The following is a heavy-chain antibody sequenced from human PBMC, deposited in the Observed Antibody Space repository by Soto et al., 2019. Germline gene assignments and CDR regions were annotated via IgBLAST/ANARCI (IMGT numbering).Heavy chain of an antibody. D-gene: IGHD5-12*01. J-gene: IGHJ5*02. Sequence: WTWIRPPPGKGLEWIGEINHRGSANYNPSLKSRVTISVDTSNNQFSLKLSSVTAADTSVYYCARTDIVTTNCFDPWGQGTLVTVSS. V-gene: IGHV4-34*01. CDR2: INHRGSA. CDR3: ARTDIVTTNCFDP.